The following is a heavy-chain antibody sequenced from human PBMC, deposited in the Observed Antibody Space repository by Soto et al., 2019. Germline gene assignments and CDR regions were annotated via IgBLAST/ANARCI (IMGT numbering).Heavy chain of an antibody. V-gene: IGHV1-18*01. CDR1: GYTFTSYG. Sequence: ASVKVSCKASGYTFTSYGISWVRQAPGQGLEWMGWISAYNGNTNYAQELQGRVTMTTDTSTSTAYMELRSLRSDDTAVYYCARDLWAGVAVAGYYYYYGMDVWGQGTTVTVSS. J-gene: IGHJ6*02. CDR3: ARDLWAGVAVAGYYYYYGMDV. CDR2: ISAYNGNT. D-gene: IGHD6-19*01.